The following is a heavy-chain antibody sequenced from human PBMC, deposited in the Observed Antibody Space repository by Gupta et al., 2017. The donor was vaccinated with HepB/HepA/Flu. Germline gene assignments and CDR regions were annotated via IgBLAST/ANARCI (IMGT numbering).Heavy chain of an antibody. Sequence: EVQLVGSGGGWVSPGGSLRLSCARSGLAFMCYAMNWVRQAPGKGLEWVSYISSSGRTIYYADSVKGRFTIARDNAKNSLYLQMNSLRAEDTAVYYCARDGRYYYGMDVWGQGTTVTVSS. CDR1: GLAFMCYA. CDR2: ISSSGRTI. J-gene: IGHJ6*02. CDR3: ARDGRYYYGMDV. V-gene: IGHV3-48*03. D-gene: IGHD1-1*01.